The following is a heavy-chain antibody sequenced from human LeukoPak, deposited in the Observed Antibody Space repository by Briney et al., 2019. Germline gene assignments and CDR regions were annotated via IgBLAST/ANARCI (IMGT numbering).Heavy chain of an antibody. CDR1: GFTFITND. Sequence: GGSPRLSCAASGFTFITNDMTWVRQAPGKGLEWVSVLYSDGNTKYADSVQGRFTISRDNSKNTLYLEMNSLSPDDTAVYYCARGVEPLAANTLAYWGQGTLVTVSS. CDR2: LYSDGNT. V-gene: IGHV3-53*01. D-gene: IGHD1-14*01. CDR3: ARGVEPLAANTLAY. J-gene: IGHJ4*02.